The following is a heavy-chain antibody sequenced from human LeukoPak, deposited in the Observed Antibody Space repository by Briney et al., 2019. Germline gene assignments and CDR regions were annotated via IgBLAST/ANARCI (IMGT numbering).Heavy chain of an antibody. CDR2: IWSDGTNK. J-gene: IGHJ4*02. V-gene: IGHV3-33*01. Sequence: GGSLRLSCAASGFTFSKYGMHWVRQAPGKGLEWIAVIWSDGTNKFYADSVKGRFSVSRDDSTDTVYLQMNSLRAEDTAVYYCARDNKETVILVIEPGELDYWGQGTLVTVSS. CDR3: ARDNKETVILVIEPGELDY. CDR1: GFTFSKYG. D-gene: IGHD3-22*01.